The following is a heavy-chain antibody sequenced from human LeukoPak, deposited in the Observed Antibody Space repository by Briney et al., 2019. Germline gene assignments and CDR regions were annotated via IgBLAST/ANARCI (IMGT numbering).Heavy chain of an antibody. CDR3: ARQDSSGYYYSY. D-gene: IGHD3-22*01. Sequence: GESLKISCKGSGYSFTSYWISWVRQMPGKGLEWMGRIDPSDSYTNYSPSFQGHVTISADKSISTAYLQWGSLKASDTAMYYCARQDSSGYYYSYWGQGTLVTVSS. V-gene: IGHV5-10-1*01. CDR2: IDPSDSYT. CDR1: GYSFTSYW. J-gene: IGHJ4*02.